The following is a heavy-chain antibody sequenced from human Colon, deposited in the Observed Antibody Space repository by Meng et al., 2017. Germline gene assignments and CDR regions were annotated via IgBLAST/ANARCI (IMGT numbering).Heavy chain of an antibody. Sequence: QVSGPGLVKPSQTLSLTCTFSGGSISSGDYYCSWSRQHPGKGLEWIGYFYFSGNTYYNPSLKSRVSISVDTSKNRFSLNLSSVTAADTAVYYCARYFYDSRGVTWFDPWGQGTLVTVSS. CDR1: GGSISSGDYY. CDR3: ARYFYDSRGVTWFDP. CDR2: FYFSGNT. D-gene: IGHD3-22*01. J-gene: IGHJ5*02. V-gene: IGHV4-31*03.